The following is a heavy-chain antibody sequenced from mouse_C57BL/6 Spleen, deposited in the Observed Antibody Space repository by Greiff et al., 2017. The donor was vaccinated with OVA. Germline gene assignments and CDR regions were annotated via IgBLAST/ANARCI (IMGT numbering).Heavy chain of an antibody. V-gene: IGHV5-16*01. CDR1: GFTFSDYY. CDR2: INYDGSST. D-gene: IGHD2-4*01. CDR3: ARGDYDVPFAY. J-gene: IGHJ3*01. Sequence: EVKLVESEGGLVQPGSSMKLSCTASGFTFSDYYMAWVRQVPEKGLEWVANINYDGSSTYYLDSLKSRFIISRDNAKNILYLQMSSLKSEDTATYYCARGDYDVPFAYWGQGTLGTVSA.